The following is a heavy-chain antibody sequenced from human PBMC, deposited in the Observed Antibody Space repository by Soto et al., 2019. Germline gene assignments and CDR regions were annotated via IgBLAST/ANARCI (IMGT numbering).Heavy chain of an antibody. CDR2: IYYTGSA. J-gene: IGHJ6*02. CDR1: GDSINNGGYY. D-gene: IGHD4-17*01. CDR3: ARDQEVNYADYGGSDYYYRLDV. Sequence: PSETLSLTCTVSGDSINNGGYYWTWIRQHPEKGLEWIGYIYYTGSAYYNPSLKSRVIISVDTSKNQFSLRLSSVTAADTAVYYCARDQEVNYADYGGSDYYYRLDVWGQGTTVTVSS. V-gene: IGHV4-31*03.